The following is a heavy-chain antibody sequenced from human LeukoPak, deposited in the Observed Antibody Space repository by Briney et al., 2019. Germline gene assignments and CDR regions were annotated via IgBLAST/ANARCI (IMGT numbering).Heavy chain of an antibody. V-gene: IGHV6-1*01. J-gene: IGHJ4*02. Sequence: SQTLSLTCAISGESVSSNTASWTWIRQSPSRGLEWLGKTYYRSQWFTHYAVSVKSRIIINPDTSKNQVSLQLNSVTPEDTAVYYCVRVEYSSSYYFASWGPGTLVTVSS. CDR1: GESVSSNTAS. D-gene: IGHD6-6*01. CDR3: VRVEYSSSYYFAS. CDR2: TYYRSQWFT.